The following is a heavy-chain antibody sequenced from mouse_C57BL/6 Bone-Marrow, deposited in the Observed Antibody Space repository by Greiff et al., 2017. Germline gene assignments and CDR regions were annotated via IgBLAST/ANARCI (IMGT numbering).Heavy chain of an antibody. J-gene: IGHJ3*01. D-gene: IGHD2-3*01. CDR2: IDPNSGGT. Sequence: QVQLQQPGAELVKPGASVKLSCKASGYTFTSYWMHWVKQRPGRGLEWIGRIDPNSGGTKYNEKFKSKATLTVDKPSSTAYMQLSSLTSEDSAVYYCAREDDGYYDWFAYWGQGTLVTVSA. V-gene: IGHV1-72*01. CDR1: GYTFTSYW. CDR3: AREDDGYYDWFAY.